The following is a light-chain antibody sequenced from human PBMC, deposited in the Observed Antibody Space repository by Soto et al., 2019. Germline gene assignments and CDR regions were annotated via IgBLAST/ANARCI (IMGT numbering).Light chain of an antibody. CDR1: QGISDS. V-gene: IGKV1-33*01. Sequence: DIQMTQSPSSLSASVGDRVTITCRASQGISDSLNWYQQKPGKAPNLLIYDASNLETGVPSRFSGSGSGTDFTFTISSLPPEDIARYHCQQYANLPLTFGGGTKVEIK. CDR2: DAS. CDR3: QQYANLPLT. J-gene: IGKJ4*01.